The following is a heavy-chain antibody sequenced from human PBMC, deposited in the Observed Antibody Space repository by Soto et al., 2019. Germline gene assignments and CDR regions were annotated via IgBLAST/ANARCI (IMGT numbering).Heavy chain of an antibody. CDR3: ARGDTPMITGMDSFDI. CDR2: IKQDGTEK. Sequence: EVQLVESGGGLVQPGGSLRLSCAASGFTFSRYWMNWVRQAPGKGLEWVANIKQDGTEKNYEDSVKGRFTISRDNARNSLYLQMDSLRAEDTAVYFCARGDTPMITGMDSFDIWGQGTMVTVSS. D-gene: IGHD5-18*01. V-gene: IGHV3-7*01. J-gene: IGHJ3*02. CDR1: GFTFSRYW.